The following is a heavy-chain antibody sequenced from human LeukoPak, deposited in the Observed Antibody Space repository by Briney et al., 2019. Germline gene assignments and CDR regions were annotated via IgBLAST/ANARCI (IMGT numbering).Heavy chain of an antibody. CDR2: IYYKGNT. Sequence: SETLSLTCGVSGGSIYSHYWGWIRQPPGKGLEWIGDIYYKGNTNYNPSLKSRVTISLDTSKKHLSLPLTSAVAADTAIYYCMRRDTGWNYSDYWGQGILVTVSS. CDR1: GGSIYSHY. D-gene: IGHD6-19*01. V-gene: IGHV4-59*08. CDR3: MRRDTGWNYSDY. J-gene: IGHJ4*02.